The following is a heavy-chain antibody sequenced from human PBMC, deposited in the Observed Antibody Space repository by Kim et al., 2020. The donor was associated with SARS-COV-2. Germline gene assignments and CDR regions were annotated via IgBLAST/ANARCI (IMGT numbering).Heavy chain of an antibody. D-gene: IGHD6-6*01. CDR3: ARVLESSSSSLDY. V-gene: IGHV4-34*01. CDR2: INHSGST. CDR1: GGSFSGYY. Sequence: SETLSLTCAVYGGSFSGYYWSWIRQPPGKGLEWIGEINHSGSTNYNPSLKSRVTISVDTSKNQFSLKLSSVTAADTAVYYCARVLESSSSSLDYWGQGTL. J-gene: IGHJ4*02.